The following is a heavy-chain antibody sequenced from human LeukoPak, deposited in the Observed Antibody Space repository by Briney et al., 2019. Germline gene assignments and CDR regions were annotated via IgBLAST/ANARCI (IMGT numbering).Heavy chain of an antibody. Sequence: SETLSLTCTVSGGSISNYYWSWIRQPPGKGLEWIGYIYYSGSTNYNPSLKSRVTISVDTSKNQFSLNLSSVTAADTAVYYCARGSTILFDYWGQGILVTVSS. J-gene: IGHJ4*02. CDR1: GGSISNYY. CDR2: IYYSGST. D-gene: IGHD5/OR15-5a*01. CDR3: ARGSTILFDY. V-gene: IGHV4-59*01.